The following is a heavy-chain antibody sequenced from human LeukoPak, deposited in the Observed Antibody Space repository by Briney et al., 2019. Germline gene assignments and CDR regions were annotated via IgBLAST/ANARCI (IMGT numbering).Heavy chain of an antibody. D-gene: IGHD3-16*01. Sequence: SETLSLTCTVSGGSISSSSYYWGWIRQPPGKGLEWIGSIYYSGSTYYNPSLKSRLTISVDTSKNQFSLKLSSVTAADTAVYYCARETSQKGAHYMDVWGKGTTVTISS. V-gene: IGHV4-39*07. CDR2: IYYSGST. CDR3: ARETSQKGAHYMDV. CDR1: GGSISSSSYY. J-gene: IGHJ6*03.